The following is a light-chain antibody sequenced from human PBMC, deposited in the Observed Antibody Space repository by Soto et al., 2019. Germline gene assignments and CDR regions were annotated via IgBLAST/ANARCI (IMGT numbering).Light chain of an antibody. V-gene: IGKV1-39*01. CDR3: QPSYSTLLT. CDR1: QSISSY. J-gene: IGKJ3*01. CDR2: AAS. Sequence: DIQMTQSPSSLSASVGDRVTITCRASQSISSYLNWYQQKPGKAPKLLIYAASSLHSGVPSRFRGRGSRTDFTLTISSLQTEDFATYCCQPSYSTLLTFGPGTKVDIK.